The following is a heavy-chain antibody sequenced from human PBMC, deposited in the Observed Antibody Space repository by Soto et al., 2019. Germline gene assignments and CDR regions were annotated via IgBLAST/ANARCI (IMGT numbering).Heavy chain of an antibody. V-gene: IGHV3-23*01. CDR1: GFTFRSYA. Sequence: LRLSCAASGFTFRSYAMSWVRQAPGKGLEWVSAITDSGGSTYYADSVQGRFTISRDNSKNTLYLQMNSLRAEDTAVYYCAKRDCSSTSCYRNYFDYWGQGTMVTVSS. D-gene: IGHD2-2*01. CDR2: ITDSGGST. J-gene: IGHJ4*02. CDR3: AKRDCSSTSCYRNYFDY.